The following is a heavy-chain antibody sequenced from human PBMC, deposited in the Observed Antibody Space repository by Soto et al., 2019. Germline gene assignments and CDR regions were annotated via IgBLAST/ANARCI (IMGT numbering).Heavy chain of an antibody. CDR3: ARDFYPLAYYFDY. J-gene: IGHJ4*02. CDR1: GGSISTYY. CDR2: IYYSGRT. V-gene: IGHV4-59*01. Sequence: QLQLQESGPGLVKPSETLSLTCTVSGGSISTYYWNWIRQPPGKGLEWIGDIYYSGRTNYNPSLKSRVAISVDMSKNQFSLNLSSVTPADTAVYYCARDFYPLAYYFDYWGQGTLVTVSS.